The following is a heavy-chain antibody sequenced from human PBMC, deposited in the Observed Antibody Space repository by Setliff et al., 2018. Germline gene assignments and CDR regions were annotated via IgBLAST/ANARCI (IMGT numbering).Heavy chain of an antibody. V-gene: IGHV4-34*01. CDR1: GGSISSYY. CDR3: ARGITGNYNFWSGYYNYYYYYMDV. D-gene: IGHD3-3*01. CDR2: IIHSGST. Sequence: PSETLSLTCTVSGGSISSYYWSWIRQPPGKRLEWIGEIIHSGSTNYNPSLKSRVTISMDTSKNQFSLKLSSVTAADTAVYYCARGITGNYNFWSGYYNYYYYYMDVWGKGTTVTVSS. J-gene: IGHJ6*03.